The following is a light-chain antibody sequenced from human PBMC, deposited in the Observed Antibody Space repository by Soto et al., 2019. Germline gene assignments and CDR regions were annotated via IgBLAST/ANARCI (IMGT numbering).Light chain of an antibody. J-gene: IGLJ1*01. CDR2: DVS. V-gene: IGLV2-11*01. Sequence: QSALTQPRSVSGSPGQSVTISCTGPIIDVGGSNYVSWYQQHPGKAPKLMIYDVSERPSGVPDRFSGSKSGNTASLTISGLQAEDEADYYCCSYAVTFYVFGTGTKVTV. CDR3: CSYAVTFYV. CDR1: IIDVGGSNY.